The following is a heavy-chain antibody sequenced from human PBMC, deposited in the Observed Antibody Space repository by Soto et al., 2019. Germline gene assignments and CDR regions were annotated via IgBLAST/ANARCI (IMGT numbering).Heavy chain of an antibody. V-gene: IGHV4-30-4*01. CDR3: ARQDIVVVVAATWAFDI. CDR2: IYYSGST. D-gene: IGHD2-15*01. Sequence: PSETLSLTCTVSGGSISSGDYYWSWIRQPPGKGLEWIGCIYYSGSTYYNPSLKSRVTISVDTSKNQFSLKLSSVTAADTAVYYCARQDIVVVVAATWAFDIWGQGTMVTVSS. CDR1: GGSISSGDYY. J-gene: IGHJ3*02.